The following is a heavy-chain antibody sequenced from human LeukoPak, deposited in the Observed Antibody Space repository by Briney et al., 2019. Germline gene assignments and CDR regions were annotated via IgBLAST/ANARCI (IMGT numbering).Heavy chain of an antibody. V-gene: IGHV3-30*18. D-gene: IGHD2-15*01. CDR2: ISYDGSNK. CDR1: GFTFSSYG. J-gene: IGHJ4*02. Sequence: GGSLRLSCAASGFTFSSYGMHWVRQAPGKGLEWVAVISYDGSNKYYADSVKGRFTISRDNSKNTLYLQMNSLRAEDTAVYYWAKGVAAAVTFDYWGQGTLVTVSS. CDR3: AKGVAAAVTFDY.